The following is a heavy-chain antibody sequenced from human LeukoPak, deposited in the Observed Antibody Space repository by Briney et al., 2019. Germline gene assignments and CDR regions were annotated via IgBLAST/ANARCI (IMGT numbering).Heavy chain of an antibody. CDR3: ARDVTGGSYFDN. CDR2: IYYSGTT. V-gene: IGHV4-31*03. Sequence: SETLSLTCTFSGGSISSGGYYWSWIRQHPGKGLEWIGYIYYSGTTYYNPSLKSRVTMSVDTSKNQFSLKLISMTAADTAVYYCARDVTGGSYFDNWGQRTLVTVSS. J-gene: IGHJ4*02. D-gene: IGHD1-26*01. CDR1: GGSISSGGYY.